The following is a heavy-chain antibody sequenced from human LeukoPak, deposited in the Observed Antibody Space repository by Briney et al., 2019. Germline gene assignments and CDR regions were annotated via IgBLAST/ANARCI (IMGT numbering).Heavy chain of an antibody. D-gene: IGHD1-26*01. J-gene: IGHJ3*01. V-gene: IGHV5-51*01. CDR3: GMSGDRVPLQDDVFDV. Sequence: GESLKISCKVSGYSFTSYCIGWVRQMPGKGLEWMGIICPGDSGPSYSPSFQGQVTISVDKSINTAYLQWSSLQASDTAMYYCGMSGDRVPLQDDVFDVWGQGTMVTVST. CDR1: GYSFTSYC. CDR2: ICPGDSGP.